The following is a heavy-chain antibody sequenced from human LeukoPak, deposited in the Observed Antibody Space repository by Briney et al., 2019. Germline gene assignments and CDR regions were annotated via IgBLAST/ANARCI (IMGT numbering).Heavy chain of an antibody. Sequence: AGGSLRLSCAASGFTFSSYSMNWVRQAPGKGLEWVSSISSSSSYIYYADSVKGRFTISRDNAKNSLYLQMNSLRAEDTAVYYCARDNPDEHYCTNGVCCTWDLWGQGTLVTVSS. J-gene: IGHJ4*02. V-gene: IGHV3-21*01. CDR1: GFTFSSYS. D-gene: IGHD2-8*01. CDR2: ISSSSSYI. CDR3: ARDNPDEHYCTNGVCCTWDL.